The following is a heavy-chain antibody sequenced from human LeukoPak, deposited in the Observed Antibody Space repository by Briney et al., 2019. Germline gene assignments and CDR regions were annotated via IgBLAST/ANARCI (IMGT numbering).Heavy chain of an antibody. CDR3: AGRFDY. J-gene: IGHJ4*02. CDR2: ISSSGSTM. CDR1: GFTFSSYR. V-gene: IGHV3-48*01. Sequence: GGSLRLSCAASGFTFSSYRMNWVRQAPGKGLEWVSYISSSGSTMDYADSVKGRFTISRDNAKNSLYLQMNSLRAEDTAVYYCAGRFDYWGQGTLVTVSS.